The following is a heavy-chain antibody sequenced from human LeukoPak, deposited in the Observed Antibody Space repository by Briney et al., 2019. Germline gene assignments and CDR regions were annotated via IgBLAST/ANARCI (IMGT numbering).Heavy chain of an antibody. CDR1: GFTFSRYW. J-gene: IGHJ6*02. V-gene: IGHV3-74*01. CDR2: INSDGSTT. D-gene: IGHD6-13*01. CDR3: AKTTPGSSWTRGYYYYGMDV. Sequence: TGGSLRLSCVASGFTFSRYWMHWVRQAPGKGLVWVSRINSDGSTTIYADSVKGRLTISRDHAKNTLYLQMNSLRAEDTAVYYCAKTTPGSSWTRGYYYYGMDVWGQGTTVTVSS.